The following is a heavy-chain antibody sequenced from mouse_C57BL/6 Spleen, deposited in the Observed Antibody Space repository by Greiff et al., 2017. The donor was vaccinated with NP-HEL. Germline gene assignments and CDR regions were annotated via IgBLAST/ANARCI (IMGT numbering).Heavy chain of an antibody. D-gene: IGHD1-1*01. CDR1: GYSITSGYY. V-gene: IGHV3-6*01. J-gene: IGHJ3*01. CDR2: ISYDGSN. Sequence: ESGPGLVKPSQSLSLTCSVTGYSITSGYYWNWIRQFPGNKLEWMGYISYDGSNNYNPSLKNRISITRDTSKNQFFLKLNSVTSEDTATYYCARARDYGSSYSYWGQGTLVTVSA. CDR3: ARARDYGSSYSY.